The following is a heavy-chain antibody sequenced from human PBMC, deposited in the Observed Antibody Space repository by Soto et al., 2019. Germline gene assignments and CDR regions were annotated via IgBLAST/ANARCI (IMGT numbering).Heavy chain of an antibody. D-gene: IGHD1-26*01. CDR2: INPSGGST. Sequence: EASVKVSCKASRYTFTSYYMHWVRQAPGQGLEWIGIINPSGGSTSYAQKFQGRVTMTRDTSTSTVYMELSSLRSEDTAVYYCARAHGIKIVGATSPGLGRFDYWGQGTLVTVSS. CDR3: ARAHGIKIVGATSPGLGRFDY. J-gene: IGHJ4*02. CDR1: RYTFTSYY. V-gene: IGHV1-46*01.